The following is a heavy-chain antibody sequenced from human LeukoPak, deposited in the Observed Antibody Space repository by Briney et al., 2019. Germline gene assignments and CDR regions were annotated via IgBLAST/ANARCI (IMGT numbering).Heavy chain of an antibody. CDR2: IYSDGTT. V-gene: IGHV3-66*04. J-gene: IGHJ4*02. D-gene: IGHD6-13*01. CDR1: GFIVSSNY. Sequence: VGSLRLSCAASGFIVSSNYMSWVRQAPGKGLEWVSIIYSDGTTYYADSVKGRFAISRDNSKNTVYLQMNSLGAEDTAVYYCARPGAAVAGTAFNYWGQGTLVTVSS. CDR3: ARPGAAVAGTAFNY.